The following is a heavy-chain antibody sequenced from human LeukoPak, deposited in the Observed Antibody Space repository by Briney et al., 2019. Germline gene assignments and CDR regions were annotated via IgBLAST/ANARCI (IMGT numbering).Heavy chain of an antibody. CDR2: IMPHGETR. CDR3: ARDRDGGFAFDI. V-gene: IGHV3-64*01. Sequence: GGSLRLSCAASGFSFSNYVMHWVRQAPGKGLEYVSAIMPHGETRGYANSMKGRFTISRDNSKNTLYLQMGSLRAEDMAIYYCARDRDGGFAFDIWGQGTLVTVSS. D-gene: IGHD2-15*01. J-gene: IGHJ3*02. CDR1: GFSFSNYV.